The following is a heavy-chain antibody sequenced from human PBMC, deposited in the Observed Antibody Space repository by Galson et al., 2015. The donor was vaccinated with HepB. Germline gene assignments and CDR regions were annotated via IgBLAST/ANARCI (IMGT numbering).Heavy chain of an antibody. Sequence: SLRLSCAASGFTFSSYVMHWVRQVPGKGLQWVAVISFDGTEDIYQKSMKGRFTISRDNSINTLWLKMTDLRPEDAAIYYCVRGTETLDAAYFDRVTRSQRGLDYLGQGTRVTVSS. CDR1: GFTFSSYV. CDR3: VRGTETLDAAYFDRVTRSQRGLDY. CDR2: ISFDGTED. V-gene: IGHV3-30*03. J-gene: IGHJ4*02. D-gene: IGHD3-9*01.